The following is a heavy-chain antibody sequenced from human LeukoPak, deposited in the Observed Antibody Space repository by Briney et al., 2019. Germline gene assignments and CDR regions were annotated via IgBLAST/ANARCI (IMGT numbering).Heavy chain of an antibody. CDR3: ARTLGEFYDY. J-gene: IGHJ4*02. CDR1: GGSISSGSYY. Sequence: PSETLSLTCTVSGGSISSGSYYWSWIRQPPGKGLEWIGYIYYSGSTNYNPSLKSRVTISVDTSKNQFSLKLSSVTAADTAVYYCARTLGEFYDYWGQGTLVTVSS. CDR2: IYYSGST. V-gene: IGHV4-61*01. D-gene: IGHD3-10*01.